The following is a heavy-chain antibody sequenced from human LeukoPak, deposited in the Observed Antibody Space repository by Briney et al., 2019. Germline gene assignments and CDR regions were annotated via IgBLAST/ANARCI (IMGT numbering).Heavy chain of an antibody. CDR3: ARDLGTTEMIYFFDY. Sequence: ASVKVSCKASGYTFTGYYMHWVRQAPGQGLEWMGIINPSPGDTTYAQKFQGRVTMTRDTSTSTVYMELSSLRSEDTAVYYCARDLGTTEMIYFFDYWGQGTLVTVSS. CDR1: GYTFTGYY. D-gene: IGHD4-11*01. V-gene: IGHV1-46*01. CDR2: INPSPGDT. J-gene: IGHJ4*02.